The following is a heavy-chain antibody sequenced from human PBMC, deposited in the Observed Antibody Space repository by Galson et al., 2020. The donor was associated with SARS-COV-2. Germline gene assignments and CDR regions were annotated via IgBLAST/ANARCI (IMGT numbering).Heavy chain of an antibody. CDR3: AIHHESGYYYFDY. Sequence: SETLSLTCSVSGGSIRGSTFYWGWVRQPTGKGLEWIGSIYSLGSTYSNPSLTSRVTMSVDTSKNQFSLKVTSLTAADTAVYCCAIHHESGYYYFDYWGQGTLVTVSS. CDR1: GGSIRGSTFY. V-gene: IGHV4-39*07. J-gene: IGHJ4*02. D-gene: IGHD3-22*01. CDR2: IYSLGST.